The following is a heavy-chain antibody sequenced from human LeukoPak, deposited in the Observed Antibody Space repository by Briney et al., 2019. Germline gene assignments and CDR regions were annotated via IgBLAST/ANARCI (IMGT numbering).Heavy chain of an antibody. D-gene: IGHD1-1*01. CDR1: GYSFTSHW. CDR3: AKRGGTGAPFYGRDV. V-gene: IGHV5-51*01. Sequence: GESLKISCKGSGYSFTSHWIGWVRQMPGKGLEWMGIIYPGDSETKYSPSFQGQVTISTDKSISTAYLQWSSLKASDTAMYYCAKRGGTGAPFYGRDVWGQGTTVTVSS. CDR2: IYPGDSET. J-gene: IGHJ6*02.